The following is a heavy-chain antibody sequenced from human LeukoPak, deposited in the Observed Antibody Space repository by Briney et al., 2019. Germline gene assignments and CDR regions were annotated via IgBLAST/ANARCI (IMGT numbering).Heavy chain of an antibody. CDR2: IRYDGSNK. J-gene: IGHJ4*02. D-gene: IGHD3-10*01. CDR1: GFTFSSYG. CDR3: AKDQWGTLWFGALHP. Sequence: GGSLRLSCAASGFTFSSYGMHWVRQAPGKGLEWVTFIRYDGSNKYYADSVKGRFTISRDNSKNTLYLQMNSLRAEDTAVYYCAKDQWGTLWFGALHPRGQGTLVTVSS. V-gene: IGHV3-30*02.